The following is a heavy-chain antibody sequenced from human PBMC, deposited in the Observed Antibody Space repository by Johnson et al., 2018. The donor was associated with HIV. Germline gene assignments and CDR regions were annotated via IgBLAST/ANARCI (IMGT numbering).Heavy chain of an antibody. J-gene: IGHJ3*02. V-gene: IGHV3-20*04. CDR3: VRLRWGSGDPLHDAFDI. CDR1: GFRFDDYG. Sequence: MMLVESGGGVVRPGGSLRLSCTVAGFRFDDYGMSWVRQAPGKGLEWISTINWNGGRTGYVDSLKGRFTISRDNAKNSLYLQMDSLRPEDTALYYCVRLRWGSGDPLHDAFDIWGQGTVVTVSS. D-gene: IGHD2-21*01. CDR2: INWNGGRT.